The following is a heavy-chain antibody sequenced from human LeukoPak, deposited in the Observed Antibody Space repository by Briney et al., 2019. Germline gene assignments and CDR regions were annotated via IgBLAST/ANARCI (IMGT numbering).Heavy chain of an antibody. CDR3: ARGRGSVLLWFREKPFDY. Sequence: PSETLSLTCTVSGGSTSSYYWSWIRQPAGKGLEWIGRIYTSGSTNYNPSLKSRVTMSVDTSKNQFSLKLSSVTAADTAVYYCARGRGSVLLWFREKPFDYWGQGTLVTVSS. CDR2: IYTSGST. J-gene: IGHJ4*02. V-gene: IGHV4-4*07. D-gene: IGHD3-10*01. CDR1: GGSTSSYY.